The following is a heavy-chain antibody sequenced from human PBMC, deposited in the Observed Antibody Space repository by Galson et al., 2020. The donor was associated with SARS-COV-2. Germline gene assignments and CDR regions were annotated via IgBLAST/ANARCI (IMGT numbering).Heavy chain of an antibody. CDR1: GYTFKNYG. CDR2: ISAYNDNT. V-gene: IGHV1-18*01. CDR3: ARDIGVIVPGSSVWGVDV. Sequence: ASVKVSCKTSGYTFKNYGISWVRQAPGQGLEWMGWISAYNDNTNYAQKVQGRVTMTTDTSTSAAYMELRSLRSDDTAVYYCARDIGVIVPGSSVWGVDVWGQGTTVTVSS. D-gene: IGHD2-2*01. J-gene: IGHJ6*02.